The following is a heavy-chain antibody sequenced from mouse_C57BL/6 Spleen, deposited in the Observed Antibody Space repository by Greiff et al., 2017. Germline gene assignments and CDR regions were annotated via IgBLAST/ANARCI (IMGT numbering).Heavy chain of an antibody. CDR3: ARYILDSSGYLYLDY. D-gene: IGHD3-2*02. J-gene: IGHJ2*01. CDR2: IRNKANGYTT. Sequence: EVQVVESGGGLVQPGGSLSLSCAASGFTFTDYYMSWVRQPPGKALEWLGFIRNKANGYTTEYSASVKGRFTISRDNSQSILYLQMNALRAEDSATYYCARYILDSSGYLYLDYWGQGTTLTVSS. CDR1: GFTFTDYY. V-gene: IGHV7-3*01.